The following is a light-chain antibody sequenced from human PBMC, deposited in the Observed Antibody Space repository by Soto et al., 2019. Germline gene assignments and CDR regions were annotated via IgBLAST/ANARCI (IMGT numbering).Light chain of an antibody. CDR3: QQNYSPPPVT. J-gene: IGKJ5*01. CDR1: QGISSY. CDR2: AAS. Sequence: AIRMTQSPSSLSASTGDRVTITCRASQGISSYLAWYQQKPGKAPKLLIYAASTLQSGVPSRFSGSGSGTHFTLTINSLQPEDFATYYCQQNYSPPPVTFGQGTRWRL. V-gene: IGKV1-8*01.